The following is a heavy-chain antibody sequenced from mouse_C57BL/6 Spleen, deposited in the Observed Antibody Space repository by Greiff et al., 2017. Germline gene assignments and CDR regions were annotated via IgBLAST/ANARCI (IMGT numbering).Heavy chain of an antibody. CDR2: ITHSGEP. J-gene: IGHJ3*01. V-gene: IGHV12-3*01. Sequence: VKLQESGPGLVKPSQSLFLTCSITGFPITSGYYWIWIRPSPGKPLEWMGYITHSGEPFYNPSFQSPISFTREPSTNQFVLQVNSVTTEDTAVYYCAGDRGEIPLAAYWGQGTLVTVSA. CDR1: GFPITSGYY. CDR3: AGDRGEIPLAAY. D-gene: IGHD5-1-1*01.